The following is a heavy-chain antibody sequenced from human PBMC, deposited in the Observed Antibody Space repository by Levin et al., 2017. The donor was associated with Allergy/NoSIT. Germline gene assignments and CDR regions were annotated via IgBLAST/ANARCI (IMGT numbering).Heavy chain of an antibody. D-gene: IGHD4-17*01. Sequence: PGGSVRLSCAASGFTFSSYGMHWVRRAPGKGLEWVAVIWYDGSNKYYADSVRGRFTISRDNAKNSLYLQMNSLRAEDTAVYYCARGGHGDYVGWNFDLWGRGTLVTVSS. CDR1: GFTFSSYG. V-gene: IGHV3-33*01. CDR3: ARGGHGDYVGWNFDL. J-gene: IGHJ2*01. CDR2: IWYDGSNK.